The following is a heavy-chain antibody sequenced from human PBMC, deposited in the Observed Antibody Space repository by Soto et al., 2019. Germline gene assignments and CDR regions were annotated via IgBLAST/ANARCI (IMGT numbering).Heavy chain of an antibody. J-gene: IGHJ6*02. Sequence: PWETLSLTCAVSGGSISSSNWWSWVRQPPGKGLEWIGEIYHSGSTNYNPSLKSRVTISVDKSKNRFSLKLSSVTAADTAVYYCASSAVAGGGPGMDVWGQGTTVTVSS. CDR3: ASSAVAGGGPGMDV. D-gene: IGHD6-19*01. V-gene: IGHV4-4*02. CDR1: GGSISSSNW. CDR2: IYHSGST.